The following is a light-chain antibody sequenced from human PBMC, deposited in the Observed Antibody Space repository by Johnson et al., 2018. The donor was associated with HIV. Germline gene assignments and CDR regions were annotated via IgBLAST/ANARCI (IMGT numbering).Light chain of an antibody. Sequence: QLVLTQPPSVSAAPGQKVTISCSGSSSNIGNNYVSWYQQLPGRAPKLLIYDNNKRPSGIPDRFSGSKSGTSATLGITGLQTGDEADYYCGTWDSSLRFGFFGTGTKVTVL. J-gene: IGLJ1*01. CDR1: SSNIGNNY. CDR3: GTWDSSLRFGF. V-gene: IGLV1-51*01. CDR2: DNN.